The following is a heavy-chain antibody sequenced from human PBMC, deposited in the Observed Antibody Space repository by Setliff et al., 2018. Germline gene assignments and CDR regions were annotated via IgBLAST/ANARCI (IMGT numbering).Heavy chain of an antibody. CDR2: IYTDNGNT. CDR1: GYTFSANA. Sequence: AASVKVSCKASGYTFSANAIHWVRQAPGQRLEWMGFIYTDNGNTKYSKNFQDRVAITRDTSASTAYMELSSLTSDDMAVYYCARGRPTANPYYYYYMDVWGKGTTVTVSS. CDR3: ARGRPTANPYYYYYMDV. J-gene: IGHJ6*03. D-gene: IGHD4-4*01. V-gene: IGHV1-3*04.